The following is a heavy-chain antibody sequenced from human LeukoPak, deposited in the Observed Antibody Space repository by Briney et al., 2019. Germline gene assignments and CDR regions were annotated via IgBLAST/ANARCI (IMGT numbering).Heavy chain of an antibody. D-gene: IGHD2-2*01. CDR2: INHSGST. V-gene: IGHV4-34*01. J-gene: IGHJ5*02. CDR3: ARGSGYCSSTSCYFGLVENWFDP. Sequence: SETLSLTCAVYGGSFSGYYWSWIRQPPGKGLEWIGEINHSGSTNYNPSLKSRVTISVDTSKNQFSLKLSSVTAADTAVYYCARGSGYCSSTSCYFGLVENWFDPWGQGTLVTVSS. CDR1: GGSFSGYY.